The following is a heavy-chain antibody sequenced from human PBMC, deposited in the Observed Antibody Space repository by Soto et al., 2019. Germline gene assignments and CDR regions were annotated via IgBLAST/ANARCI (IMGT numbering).Heavy chain of an antibody. CDR2: ISAYNGNT. D-gene: IGHD2-2*02. Sequence: ASVKVSCKASGYTFTSYGISWVRQAPGQGLEWIGWISAYNGNTNYAQKLQGRVTMTTDTSTSTAYMELRSLRSDDTAVYYCARDIPYVVPPPNDAFDIWGQGTMVTVSS. CDR1: GYTFTSYG. CDR3: ARDIPYVVPPPNDAFDI. V-gene: IGHV1-18*01. J-gene: IGHJ3*02.